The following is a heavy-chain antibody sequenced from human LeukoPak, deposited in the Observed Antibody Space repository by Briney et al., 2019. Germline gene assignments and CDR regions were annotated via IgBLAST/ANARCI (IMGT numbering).Heavy chain of an antibody. CDR1: GLTFSSHS. V-gene: IGHV3-66*02. Sequence: GGSLRLSCAASGLTFSSHSFNWVRQAPGKGLAWVSLIYSDGVTQYADSVKGRFTISRDNSKNALYLQMNSLRDEDTAVYFCARDRAEGKTWVEFDPWGQGTLVTVSS. CDR2: IYSDGVT. CDR3: ARDRAEGKTWVEFDP. J-gene: IGHJ5*02.